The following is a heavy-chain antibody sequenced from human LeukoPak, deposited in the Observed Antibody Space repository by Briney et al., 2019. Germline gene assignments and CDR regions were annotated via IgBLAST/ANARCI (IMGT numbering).Heavy chain of an antibody. Sequence: SVKVSCKASGGTFSSYAISWVRQAPGQGLEWTGGIIPIFGTANYAQKFQGRVTITADESTSTAYMELSSLRSEDTAVYYCARDTGEYGDSSDYWGQGTLVTVSS. CDR2: IIPIFGTA. CDR1: GGTFSSYA. CDR3: ARDTGEYGDSSDY. V-gene: IGHV1-69*13. D-gene: IGHD4-17*01. J-gene: IGHJ4*02.